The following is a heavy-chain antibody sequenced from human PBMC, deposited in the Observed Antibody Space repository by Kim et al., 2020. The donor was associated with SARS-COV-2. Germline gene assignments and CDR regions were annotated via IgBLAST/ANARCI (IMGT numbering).Heavy chain of an antibody. CDR1: GFTFHNAW. Sequence: GGSLRLSCAASGFTFHNAWMAWVRQAPGKGLEWVGRIKSRSYGETTDFGAPVKGRFAISRTETNNILSVSLQMNSLKSEDTAVYYCTTVTWRSEFEYWG. J-gene: IGHJ4*01. CDR3: TTVTWRSEFEY. D-gene: IGHD1-26*01. CDR2: IKSRSYGETT. V-gene: IGHV3-15*05.